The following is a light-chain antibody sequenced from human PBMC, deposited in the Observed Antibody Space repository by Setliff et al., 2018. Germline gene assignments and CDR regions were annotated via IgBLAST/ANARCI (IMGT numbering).Light chain of an antibody. CDR3: SSYAGSNTTYV. CDR2: EVS. Sequence: LAQPPSASGSPGQSVTISCTGTSSDVGGYNYVSWYQQHPGKAPKLMIYEVSKRPSGVPDRFSGSKSGNTASLTVSGLQAEDEADYYCSSYAGSNTTYVFGTGTKGTVL. V-gene: IGLV2-8*01. J-gene: IGLJ1*01. CDR1: SSDVGGYNY.